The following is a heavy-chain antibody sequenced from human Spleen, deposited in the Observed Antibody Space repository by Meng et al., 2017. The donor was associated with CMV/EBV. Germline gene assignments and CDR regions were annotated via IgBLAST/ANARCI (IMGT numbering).Heavy chain of an antibody. Sequence: VQVGQSGAEVKKPGASVKVSCKASGYTFTSYGISWVRQAPGQGLEWMGWISAYNGNTNYAQKLQGRVTMTTDTSTSTAYMELRSLRSDDTAVYYCARDLPGGTKGTWLDLWGQGTLVTVSS. CDR3: ARDLPGGTKGTWLDL. V-gene: IGHV1-18*01. D-gene: IGHD1-14*01. CDR1: GYTFTSYG. CDR2: ISAYNGNT. J-gene: IGHJ5*02.